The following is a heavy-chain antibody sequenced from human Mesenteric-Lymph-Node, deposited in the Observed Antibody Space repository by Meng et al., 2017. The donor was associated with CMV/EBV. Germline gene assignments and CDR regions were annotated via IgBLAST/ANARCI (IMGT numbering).Heavy chain of an antibody. Sequence: SVKVSCKGSGDTFNTYNISWVRQAPGQGLDWMGGIIPMFGISHYAQKFEDRITITADASTNTAYLDLTSLRSDDTAVYYCAGSATDNDRFAIDDWGQGTTVTVSS. V-gene: IGHV1-69*13. J-gene: IGHJ6*02. CDR1: GDTFNTYN. CDR2: IIPMFGIS. CDR3: AGSATDNDRFAIDD. D-gene: IGHD3-10*01.